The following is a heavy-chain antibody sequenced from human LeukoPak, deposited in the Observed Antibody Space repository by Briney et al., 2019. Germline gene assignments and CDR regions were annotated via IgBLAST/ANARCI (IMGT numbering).Heavy chain of an antibody. D-gene: IGHD4-23*01. Sequence: NTSETLSLTYAVYGGSFSGYYWSWIRQPPGKGLEWIGEINHSGSTNYNPSLKSRVTISVDTSKNQFSLKLSSVTAADTAVYYCARSTVVRGAFDYWGQGTLVTVSS. J-gene: IGHJ4*02. V-gene: IGHV4-34*01. CDR3: ARSTVVRGAFDY. CDR2: INHSGST. CDR1: GGSFSGYY.